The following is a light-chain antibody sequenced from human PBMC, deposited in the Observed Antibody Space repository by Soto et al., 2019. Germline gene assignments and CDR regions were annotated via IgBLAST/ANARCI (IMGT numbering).Light chain of an antibody. J-gene: IGKJ2*01. CDR3: QQYNDWPPMYT. V-gene: IGKV3-15*01. CDR2: GAS. CDR1: QSVGSK. Sequence: EIVMTQSPDTLAMSPGERATLSCRASQSVGSKLAWYQQKPGQAPRLLIYGASTRATGIPARFSGSGSGTDFTLPISSLQSEDFAVYFCQQYNDWPPMYTFGQGTKLEIK.